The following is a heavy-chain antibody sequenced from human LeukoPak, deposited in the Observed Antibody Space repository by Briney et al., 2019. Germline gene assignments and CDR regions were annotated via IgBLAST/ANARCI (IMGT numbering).Heavy chain of an antibody. V-gene: IGHV1-46*01. D-gene: IGHD6-19*01. CDR3: ARAEQWLAPFDF. J-gene: IGHJ4*02. CDR1: RYTFTNYY. CDR2: INPSGGST. Sequence: PRASVKVSCKASRYTFTNYYIHWVRQAPGQGLEWMGIINPSGGSTRYPQKFQGRVTMTRDTSTSTVYMELSSLRSEDTAVYYCARAEQWLAPFDFWGQGTLVTVSS.